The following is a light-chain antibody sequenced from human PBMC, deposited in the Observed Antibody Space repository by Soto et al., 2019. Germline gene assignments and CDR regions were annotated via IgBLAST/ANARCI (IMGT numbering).Light chain of an antibody. V-gene: IGLV2-14*01. J-gene: IGLJ3*02. CDR2: EVT. CDR1: SSDVGGRDY. Sequence: QSVLAQPASVSGSPGQSITISCTGSSSDVGGRDYVSWYQQHPGKAPKVIIYEVTRWPSGVSGRFSGSKSGNTASLTISGLQPEDEADYYCSSFTNRNTWVFGGRTKVTVL. CDR3: SSFTNRNTWV.